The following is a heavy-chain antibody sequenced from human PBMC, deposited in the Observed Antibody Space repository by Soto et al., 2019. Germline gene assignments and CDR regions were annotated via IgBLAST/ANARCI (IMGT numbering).Heavy chain of an antibody. Sequence: QVQLVQSGAEVNKPGASVKVSCKASGYTFTSHDINWMRQATGQGLEWMGWMNPHSGHTNYAQKFQGRVTMTRDTSISTAYMELTSLRSEDTAVYYCASDMSTTWGQGTLVTVSS. CDR2: MNPHSGHT. J-gene: IGHJ5*02. CDR3: ASDMSTT. D-gene: IGHD2-2*01. CDR1: GYTFTSHD. V-gene: IGHV1-8*01.